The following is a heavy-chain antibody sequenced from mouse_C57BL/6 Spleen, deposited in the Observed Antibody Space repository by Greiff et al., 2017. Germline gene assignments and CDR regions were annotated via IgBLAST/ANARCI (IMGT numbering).Heavy chain of an antibody. CDR1: GFTFSDYY. J-gene: IGHJ4*01. CDR2: INYDGSST. CDR3: ARVYDYAMDY. V-gene: IGHV5-16*01. Sequence: EVMLVESEGGLVQPGSSMKLSCTASGFTFSDYYMAWVRQVPEKGLEWVANINYDGSSTYYLDSLKSRFIISRDNAKNILYLQMSSLKSEDTATYYCARVYDYAMDYWGQGTSVTVSS.